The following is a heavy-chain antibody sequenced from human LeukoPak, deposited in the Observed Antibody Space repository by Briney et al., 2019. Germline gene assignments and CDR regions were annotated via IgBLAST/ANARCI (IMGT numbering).Heavy chain of an antibody. CDR2: IYYTGST. D-gene: IGHD3-22*01. CDR3: AGWYYYDSSGAVDY. CDR1: GGSISSYY. J-gene: IGHJ4*02. Sequence: SETLSLTCTVSGGSISSYYWSWIRQPPGKGLEWIGYIYYTGSTNYNPSLKSRVTISVDTSKNHFSLKLSSVTAADTAVYYCAGWYYYDSSGAVDYWGQGTLVTVS. V-gene: IGHV4-59*01.